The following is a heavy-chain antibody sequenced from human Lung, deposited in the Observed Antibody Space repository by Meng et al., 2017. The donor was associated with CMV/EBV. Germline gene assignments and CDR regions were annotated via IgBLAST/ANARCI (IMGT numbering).Heavy chain of an antibody. D-gene: IGHD4-23*01. CDR3: ARGKAGNSGSGYFDL. Sequence: SXXVSXKAPGDAFSYTINWVRQAPGQGLEWMGRIIPVLTMPIYAQKFQGRVTFTADRSTSTVYMDLSSLRSEDTAVYYCARGKAGNSGSGYFDLWGRGPLVTVSS. V-gene: IGHV1-69*02. CDR1: GDAFSYT. J-gene: IGHJ2*01. CDR2: IIPVLTMP.